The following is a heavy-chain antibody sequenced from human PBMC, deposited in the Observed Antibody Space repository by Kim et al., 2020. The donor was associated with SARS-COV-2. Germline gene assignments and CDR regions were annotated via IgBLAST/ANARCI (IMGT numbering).Heavy chain of an antibody. D-gene: IGHD1-1*01. V-gene: IGHV1-69*13. CDR3: ASRYSTTGGYYYYGMDV. CDR2: IIPIFGTA. CDR1: GGTFSSYA. Sequence: SVKVSCKASGGTFSSYAISWVRQAPGQGLEWMGGIIPIFGTANYAQKFQGRVTITADESTSTAYMELSSLRSEDTAVYYCASRYSTTGGYYYYGMDVWGQGTTVTVSS. J-gene: IGHJ6*02.